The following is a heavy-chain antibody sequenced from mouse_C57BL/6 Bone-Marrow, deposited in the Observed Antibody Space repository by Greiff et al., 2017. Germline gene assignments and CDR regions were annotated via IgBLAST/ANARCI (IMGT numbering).Heavy chain of an antibody. Sequence: QVQLQQPGAELVKPGASVKLSCKASGYTFTSYWMHWVKQRPGQGLEWIGMFHPNSGSTNYNEKFKSKATLTVDKSSSTAYMPLSSLTSEDSAVYDCARRDGYPAWFAYWGKGKLVTVSA. J-gene: IGHJ3*01. V-gene: IGHV1-64*01. CDR2: FHPNSGST. CDR3: ARRDGYPAWFAY. CDR1: GYTFTSYW. D-gene: IGHD2-3*01.